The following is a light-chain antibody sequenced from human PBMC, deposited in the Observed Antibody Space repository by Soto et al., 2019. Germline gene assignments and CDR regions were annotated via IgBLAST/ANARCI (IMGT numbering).Light chain of an antibody. CDR3: TSYTTTGTWV. J-gene: IGLJ3*02. Sequence: QSALTQPASVSGSPGQSITISCTGTSSGVGGYNYVSWYQQHPGKAPKLMIYNVNDRPSGVSNRFSGSKSGNTASLTISGLQAEDEADYYCTSYTTTGTWVFGGGTKLTVL. V-gene: IGLV2-14*01. CDR2: NVN. CDR1: SSGVGGYNY.